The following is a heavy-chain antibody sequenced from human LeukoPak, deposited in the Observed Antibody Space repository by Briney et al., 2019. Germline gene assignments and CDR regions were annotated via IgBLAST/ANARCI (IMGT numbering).Heavy chain of an antibody. V-gene: IGHV3-48*01. CDR1: GFTFSSYR. D-gene: IGHD6-13*01. CDR2: ISSSSSTI. J-gene: IGHJ4*02. CDR3: ARGYSSSWFDFDY. Sequence: PGGSLRLSCAASGFTFSSYRMNWVRQAPGKGLEWVSYISSSSSTIYYADSVKGRFTISRDNAKNSLYLQMNSLRAEDTAVYYCARGYSSSWFDFDYWGQGTLVTVS.